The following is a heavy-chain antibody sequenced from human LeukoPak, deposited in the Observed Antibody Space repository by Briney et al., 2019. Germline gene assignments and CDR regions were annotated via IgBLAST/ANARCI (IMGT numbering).Heavy chain of an antibody. CDR2: IYYSGST. V-gene: IGHV4-59*01. Sequence: SSETLSLTCTVSGGSISSYYWSWIRQPPGKGLEWIGYIYYSGSTNYNPSLKSRVTISVDTSKNQFSLKLSSVTAADTAVYYCARKAGRPYYDSSGYYFDYWGQGTLVTVSS. D-gene: IGHD3-22*01. J-gene: IGHJ4*02. CDR3: ARKAGRPYYDSSGYYFDY. CDR1: GGSISSYY.